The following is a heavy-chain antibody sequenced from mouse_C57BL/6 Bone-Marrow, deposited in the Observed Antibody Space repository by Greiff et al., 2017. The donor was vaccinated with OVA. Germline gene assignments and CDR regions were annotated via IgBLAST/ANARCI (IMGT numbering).Heavy chain of an antibody. J-gene: IGHJ2*01. V-gene: IGHV1-52*01. CDR2: IDPSDSET. CDR3: AIIYYYGRLDY. Sequence: VQLQQPGAELVRPGSSVKLSCKASGYTFTSYWMHWVKQRPIQGLEWIGNIDPSDSETHYNQKFKDKATLTVDKSSSTAYMQLSSLTSEDSAVYYCAIIYYYGRLDYWGQGTTLTVSS. CDR1: GYTFTSYW. D-gene: IGHD1-1*01.